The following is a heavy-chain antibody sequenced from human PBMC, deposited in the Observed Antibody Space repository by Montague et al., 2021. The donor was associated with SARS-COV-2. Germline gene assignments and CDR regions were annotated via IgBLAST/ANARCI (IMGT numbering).Heavy chain of an antibody. CDR2: INHSGST. V-gene: IGHV4-34*01. CDR3: AGGELELHIRDYYYYGMDV. Sequence: SETLSLTCAVYGGSFSGYYCSWIRQPPGKGLEWIGEINHSGSTKXNPSLKSRVTISVDTSKNQFSLKLSSVTTADTAVYYCAGGELELHIRDYYYYGMDVWGQGTTVTVSS. CDR1: GGSFSGYY. D-gene: IGHD1-7*01. J-gene: IGHJ6*02.